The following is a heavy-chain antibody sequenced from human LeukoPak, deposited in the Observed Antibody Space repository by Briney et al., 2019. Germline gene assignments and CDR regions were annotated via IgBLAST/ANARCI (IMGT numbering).Heavy chain of an antibody. CDR3: ARSESRNWFDP. CDR1: GYTFTSSG. J-gene: IGHJ5*02. V-gene: IGHV1-18*01. CDR2: ISAYNGNT. Sequence: GASVKVSCKASGYTFTSSGINWVRQAPGQGLEWMGWISAYNGNTNYAQKLQGRVTMTTDTSTSTAYMELRSLRSDDTAVYYCARSESRNWFDPWGQGTLVTVSS.